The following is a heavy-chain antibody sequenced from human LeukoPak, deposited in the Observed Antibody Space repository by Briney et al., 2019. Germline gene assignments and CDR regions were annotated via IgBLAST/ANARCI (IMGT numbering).Heavy chain of an antibody. CDR3: ARVLPIRAARPVSDAFDI. CDR1: GGSISSYY. J-gene: IGHJ3*02. V-gene: IGHV4-59*01. D-gene: IGHD6-6*01. Sequence: SETLSLTCTVSGGSISSYYWSWIRQPPGKGLEWIGYIYYSGSTNYNPSLKSRVTISVDTSKNQFSLKLSSVTAADTAVYYCARVLPIRAARPVSDAFDIWGQGTMVTVSS. CDR2: IYYSGST.